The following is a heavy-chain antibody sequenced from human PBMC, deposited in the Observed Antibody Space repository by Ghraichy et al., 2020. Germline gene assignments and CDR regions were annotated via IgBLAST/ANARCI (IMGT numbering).Heavy chain of an antibody. V-gene: IGHV1-8*01. CDR1: GYTFTSYD. J-gene: IGHJ5*02. D-gene: IGHD3-3*01. CDR2: MNPNSGNT. CDR3: ARGASPHYDFWSGIDP. Sequence: ASVKVSCKASGYTFTSYDINWVRQATGQGLEWMGWMNPNSGNTGYAQKFQGRVTMTRNTSISTAYMELSSLRSEDTAVYYCARGASPHYDFWSGIDPWGQGTLVTVSS.